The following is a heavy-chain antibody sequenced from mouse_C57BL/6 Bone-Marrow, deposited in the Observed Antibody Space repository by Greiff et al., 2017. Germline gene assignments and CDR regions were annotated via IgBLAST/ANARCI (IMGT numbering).Heavy chain of an antibody. Sequence: VQLQQSGPELVKPGASVKISCKASGYTFTDYYMNWVKQSHGKSLEWIGDINPNNGGTSYNQKFKGKATLTVDKSSSTAYMELRSLTSEDSAVYYCAKGAHYYGSSYWYFDVWGTGTTVTVSS. CDR3: AKGAHYYGSSYWYFDV. CDR1: GYTFTDYY. J-gene: IGHJ1*03. CDR2: INPNNGGT. V-gene: IGHV1-26*01. D-gene: IGHD1-1*01.